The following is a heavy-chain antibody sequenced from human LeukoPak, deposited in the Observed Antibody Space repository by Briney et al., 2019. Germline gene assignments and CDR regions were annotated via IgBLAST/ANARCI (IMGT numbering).Heavy chain of an antibody. J-gene: IGHJ6*03. D-gene: IGHD2-21*02. CDR1: GGSINSANYY. CDR2: IYYSETT. V-gene: IGHV4-39*01. Sequence: SETLSLTCTVSGGSINSANYYWGWLRQPPGKGLEWIGSIYYSETTYDNPSLKSRVTISIETSKNQFSLKLSSVTASDTAVYYCARQRADCYYYYMDVWGKGTTVAVS. CDR3: ARQRADCYYYYMDV.